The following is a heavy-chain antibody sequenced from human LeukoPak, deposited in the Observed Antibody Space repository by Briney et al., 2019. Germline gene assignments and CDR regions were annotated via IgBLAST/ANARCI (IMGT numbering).Heavy chain of an antibody. V-gene: IGHV4-38-2*02. D-gene: IGHD3-3*01. CDR1: GYSISSGYY. CDR2: IYHSGST. CDR3: ARDFWINYFDY. Sequence: NPSETLSLTCTVSGYSISSGYYWGWIRQPPGKGLEWIGSIYHSGSTYYNPSLKSRVTISVDTSKNQFSLKLSSVTAADTAVYYCARDFWINYFDYWGQGTLVTVSS. J-gene: IGHJ4*02.